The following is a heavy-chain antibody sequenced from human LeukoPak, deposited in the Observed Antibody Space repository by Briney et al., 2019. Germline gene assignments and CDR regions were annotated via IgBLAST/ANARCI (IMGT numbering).Heavy chain of an antibody. J-gene: IGHJ3*02. CDR1: GFTFSSYW. D-gene: IGHD3-10*01. CDR3: ARARDYGSGKANAFDI. Sequence: GGSLRLSCAPSGFTFSSYWMHWVRQAPGKGLEWVANIKRDGSEKYYVDSVKGRFTISRDNAENSLYLQMNSLRAEDTAVYYCARARDYGSGKANAFDIWGQGTMVTVSS. V-gene: IGHV3-7*05. CDR2: IKRDGSEK.